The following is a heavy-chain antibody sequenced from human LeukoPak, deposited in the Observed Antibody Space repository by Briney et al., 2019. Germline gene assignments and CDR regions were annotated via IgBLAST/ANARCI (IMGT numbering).Heavy chain of an antibody. Sequence: PGGSLRLSCAASGFTVTNKYMSWVRQAPGKGLEWVSLIYSGGTTYYADSVKGRFTISRDNPKNTLYLQMNSLRAEDTAVYFCAKRGVVIRVILVGFHKEAYYFDSWGQGALVTVSS. CDR3: AKRGVVIRVILVGFHKEAYYFDS. CDR1: GFTVTNKY. J-gene: IGHJ4*02. CDR2: IYSGGTT. V-gene: IGHV3-53*01. D-gene: IGHD3-22*01.